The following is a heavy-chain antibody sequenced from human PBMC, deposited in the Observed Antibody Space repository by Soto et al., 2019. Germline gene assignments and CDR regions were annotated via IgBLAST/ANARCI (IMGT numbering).Heavy chain of an antibody. Sequence: LGESLKISCQGSGYSFASYWIDWVRQMPGKGLEWMGIIYPGDSDTRYSPSFQGQVTISADKSISTAYLQWISLKASDTAMYYCAIGYVGRRQKGAFDIWGQGTMVTVSS. V-gene: IGHV5-51*01. CDR1: GYSFASYW. J-gene: IGHJ3*02. CDR2: IYPGDSDT. CDR3: AIGYVGRRQKGAFDI. D-gene: IGHD5-12*01.